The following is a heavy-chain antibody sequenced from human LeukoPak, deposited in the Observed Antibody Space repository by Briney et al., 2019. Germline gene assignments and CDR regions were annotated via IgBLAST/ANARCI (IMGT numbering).Heavy chain of an antibody. CDR2: IFPSGST. V-gene: IGHV4-38-2*01. D-gene: IGHD5-18*01. CDR3: ARVGYNYGYVDY. CDR1: GYSISSGYC. J-gene: IGHJ4*02. Sequence: PSETLSLTCAVSGYSISSGYCWGWIRQPPGKGLEWIGRIFPSGSTYFNPSLQGRVTISVDTSNNQFSLKLSSVTAADTAVYYCARVGYNYGYVDYWGQGTLVTVSS.